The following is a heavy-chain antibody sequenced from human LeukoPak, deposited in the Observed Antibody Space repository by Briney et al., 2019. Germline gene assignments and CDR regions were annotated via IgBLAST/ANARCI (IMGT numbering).Heavy chain of an antibody. D-gene: IGHD2-2*02. J-gene: IGHJ6*03. Sequence: ASVKVSCKASGYTFTSYGISWVRQAPGQGLEWMGWISAYNGNTNYAQKLQGRVTMTTDTSTSTAYMELRSLRSDDTAVYYCARVIVVVPAAIYYMDVWGKGTTVTVSS. CDR3: ARVIVVVPAAIYYMDV. CDR2: ISAYNGNT. V-gene: IGHV1-18*01. CDR1: GYTFTSYG.